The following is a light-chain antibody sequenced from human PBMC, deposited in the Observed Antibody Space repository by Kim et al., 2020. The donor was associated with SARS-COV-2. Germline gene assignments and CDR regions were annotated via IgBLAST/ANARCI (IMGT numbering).Light chain of an antibody. CDR3: QTYASTLSGLV. V-gene: IGLV1-40*01. J-gene: IGLJ3*02. Sequence: RVTISCTGTRANIGVAYDVHVYQHRPGTATTPIIYINNKRPWGAPDRFSVSESRTSASLAITVLQAQDEADYYYQTYASTLSGLVFGGGTQLTVL. CDR1: RANIGVAYD. CDR2: INN.